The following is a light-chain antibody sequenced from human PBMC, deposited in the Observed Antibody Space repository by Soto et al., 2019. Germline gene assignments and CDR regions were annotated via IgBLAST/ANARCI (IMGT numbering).Light chain of an antibody. Sequence: QSVLTQPPSVSGAPGQRVTISCTGSSSNIGAGYDVHWYQQLPGTAPKLLIYGNSNRPSGVPDRFSGSKSGTSASLAITGLQAEDEADYYCQSYDSSLPLVVFGGGTQLTVL. J-gene: IGLJ2*01. CDR3: QSYDSSLPLVV. CDR2: GNS. V-gene: IGLV1-40*01. CDR1: SSNIGAGYD.